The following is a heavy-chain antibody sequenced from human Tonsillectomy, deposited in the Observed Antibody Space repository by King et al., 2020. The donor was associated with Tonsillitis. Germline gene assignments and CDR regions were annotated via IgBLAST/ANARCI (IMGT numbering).Heavy chain of an antibody. CDR3: LIGLGRTTGDH. CDR1: GFSSSDAW. CDR2: IKPNIEGGTT. J-gene: IGHJ4*02. V-gene: IGHV3-15*01. D-gene: IGHD1-14*01. Sequence: VQLVESGGGLVKPGGSLRLSCVVSGFSSSDAWMSWVRQAPGKGLEWVGRIKPNIEGGTTDYAAPVNGRFTIPRDYSENTVFLQMNSLKTEDPAMYHCLIGLGRTTGDHWGRGTLVTVSS.